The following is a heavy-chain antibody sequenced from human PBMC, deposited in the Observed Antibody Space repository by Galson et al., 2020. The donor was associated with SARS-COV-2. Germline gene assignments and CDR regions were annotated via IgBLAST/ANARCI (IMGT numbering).Heavy chain of an antibody. J-gene: IGHJ6*02. CDR1: GGSISSYY. V-gene: IGHV4-59*13. CDR3: ARDSYDSSGYSTTYGMDV. CDR2: IYYSGST. D-gene: IGHD3-22*01. Sequence: SETLSLTCTVSGGSISSYYWSWIRQPPGKGLEWIGYIYYSGSTNYNPSLKSRVTISVDTSKNQFSLKLSSVTAADTAVYYCARDSYDSSGYSTTYGMDVWGQGTTVTVSS.